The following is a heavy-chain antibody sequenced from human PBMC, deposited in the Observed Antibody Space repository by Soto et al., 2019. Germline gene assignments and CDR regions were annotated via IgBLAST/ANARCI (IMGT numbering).Heavy chain of an antibody. CDR1: GFSFSTYG. V-gene: IGHV3-23*01. Sequence: EMQLLESGGGLVQPGGSLRLSCAVSGFSFSTYGVTWVRQAPGKGLEWVCGVSGGSGVTHYADSVKGRFTITGDDSKNTLYLQMNSLRAEDTAVYYCGTHSGRYPVYNVMNVWGQGTTVTVSS. CDR2: VSGGSGVT. CDR3: GTHSGRYPVYNVMNV. J-gene: IGHJ6*02. D-gene: IGHD1-26*01.